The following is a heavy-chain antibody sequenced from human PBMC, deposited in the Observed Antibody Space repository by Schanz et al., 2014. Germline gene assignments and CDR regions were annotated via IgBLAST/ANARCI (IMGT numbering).Heavy chain of an antibody. Sequence: QLVESGGGLVKPGGSLRLSCATSGFNLRRYSMNWVRQAPGGGLEWVSSISATSNFVHYAASVEGRFTVSRDNANNVMYLQMNSLRAEDTAVYFCARDGGRDGYNLACDVWGQGTLVTVSS. CDR1: GFNLRRYS. V-gene: IGHV3-21*04. CDR3: ARDGGRDGYNLACDV. D-gene: IGHD5-12*01. J-gene: IGHJ3*01. CDR2: ISATSNFV.